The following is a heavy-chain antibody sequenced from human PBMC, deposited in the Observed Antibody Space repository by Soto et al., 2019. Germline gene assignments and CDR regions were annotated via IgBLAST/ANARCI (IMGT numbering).Heavy chain of an antibody. CDR1: GYTFTSYY. Sequence: SVKVSCKASGYTFTSYYMHWVRQAPGQGLEWMGGIIPIFGTANYAQKFQGRVTITADESTSTAYMELSSLRSEDTAVYYCAGPPELTRIYYYYGMDVWGQGTTVTVSS. D-gene: IGHD1-7*01. CDR2: IIPIFGTA. CDR3: AGPPELTRIYYYYGMDV. V-gene: IGHV1-69*13. J-gene: IGHJ6*02.